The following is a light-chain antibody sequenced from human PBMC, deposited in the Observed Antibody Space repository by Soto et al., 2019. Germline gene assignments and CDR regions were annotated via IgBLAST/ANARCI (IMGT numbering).Light chain of an antibody. Sequence: QSVLTQPPSASGTPGQRVTISCSGSSSNIGSSSVSWYQQLPGTAPKLLIYSNNQRPSGVPDRFSGPKSGTSASLAISGLQSEDEADYYCAAWDDSLKGAVFGGGTQLTVL. V-gene: IGLV1-44*01. CDR3: AAWDDSLKGAV. J-gene: IGLJ7*01. CDR1: SSNIGSSS. CDR2: SNN.